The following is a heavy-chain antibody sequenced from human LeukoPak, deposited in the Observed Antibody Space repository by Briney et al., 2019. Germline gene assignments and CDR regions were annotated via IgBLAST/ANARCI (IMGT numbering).Heavy chain of an antibody. D-gene: IGHD6-13*01. CDR2: IRYDGSNK. CDR1: GFTFSSYG. Sequence: PGGSLRLSCAASGFTFSSYGMHWVRQAPGKGLEWVAFIRYDGSNKYYADSVKGRFTISRDNSKNTLYLQMNSLRAEDTAVYYCAKVAAAGHYYYYMDVWGKGTTVTISS. J-gene: IGHJ6*03. V-gene: IGHV3-30*02. CDR3: AKVAAAGHYYYYMDV.